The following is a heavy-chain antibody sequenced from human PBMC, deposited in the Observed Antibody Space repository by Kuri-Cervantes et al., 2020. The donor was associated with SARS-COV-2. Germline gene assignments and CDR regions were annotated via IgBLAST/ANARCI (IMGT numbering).Heavy chain of an antibody. D-gene: IGHD3-16*02. CDR2: FKSKTDGGTI. Sequence: LSLTCAASGVTFSNVWMSWVRQAPGKGLEWVGRFKSKTDGGTIVYAAPVKGRFTISRDDSKSMLYLQMSSLKTEDTAVYYCTRVRVWGSYRYKAGRFDYWGQGTLVTVSS. CDR1: GVTFSNVW. V-gene: IGHV3-15*01. J-gene: IGHJ4*02. CDR3: TRVRVWGSYRYKAGRFDY.